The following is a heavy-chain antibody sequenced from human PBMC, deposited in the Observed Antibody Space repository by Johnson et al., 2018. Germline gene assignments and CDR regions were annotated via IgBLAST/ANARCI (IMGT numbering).Heavy chain of an antibody. Sequence: EVQLVESGGGLVQPGGSLRLSCAASGFTFSSYWMHWVRQVPGKGPVWVSRIKTDGRRTTYADSVKGRFTISRDNAKNSLYLQMNSLRAEDTAVYYCGREGGLYFGWSGHNGFDPWGQGTLVTVSS. J-gene: IGHJ5*02. D-gene: IGHD3-9*01. CDR1: GFTFSSYW. CDR3: GREGGLYFGWSGHNGFDP. V-gene: IGHV3-74*01. CDR2: IKTDGRRT.